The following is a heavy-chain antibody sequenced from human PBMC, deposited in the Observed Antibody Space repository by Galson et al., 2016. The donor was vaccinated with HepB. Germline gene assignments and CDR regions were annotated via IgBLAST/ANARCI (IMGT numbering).Heavy chain of an antibody. V-gene: IGHV3-7*01. D-gene: IGHD6-13*01. CDR3: ARVGIGSSWYFDY. CDR1: GFTFSSYW. J-gene: IGHJ4*02. Sequence: SLRLSCAVSGFTFSSYWMSWVRQGPGKGLEWVAIIKQDGGEKYYVDSVKGRFTISRDNAKKSLYLQMNSLRAEDTAVYYCARVGIGSSWYFDYWGQGTLVTVSA. CDR2: IKQDGGEK.